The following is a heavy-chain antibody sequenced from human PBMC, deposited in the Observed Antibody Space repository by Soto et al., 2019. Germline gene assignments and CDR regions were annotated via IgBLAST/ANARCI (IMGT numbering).Heavy chain of an antibody. J-gene: IGHJ6*02. V-gene: IGHV1-69*06. Sequence: ASVKVSCKASGGTFSIYAISWVRQAPGQGLEWMGGIIPIFGTANYAQKFQGRVTITADKSTSTAYMELSSLRSEDTAVYYCAREGYSGSYYTNGMDVWGQGTTVTVSS. D-gene: IGHD1-26*01. CDR3: AREGYSGSYYTNGMDV. CDR1: GGTFSIYA. CDR2: IIPIFGTA.